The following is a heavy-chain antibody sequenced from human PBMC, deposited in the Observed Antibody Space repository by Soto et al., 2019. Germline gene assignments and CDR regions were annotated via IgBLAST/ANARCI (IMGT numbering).Heavy chain of an antibody. V-gene: IGHV1-69*13. D-gene: IGHD2-2*01. CDR3: ARWYCSSTSCYQDYFYGMDV. CDR1: GGTFSSYA. CDR2: IIPIFGTA. J-gene: IGHJ6*02. Sequence: SVKVSCKASGGTFSSYAISWVRQAPGQGLEWMGGIIPIFGTANYAQKFQGRVTITADESTSTAYMELSSLRSEDTAVYYCARWYCSSTSCYQDYFYGMDVWGHGTTVTVSS.